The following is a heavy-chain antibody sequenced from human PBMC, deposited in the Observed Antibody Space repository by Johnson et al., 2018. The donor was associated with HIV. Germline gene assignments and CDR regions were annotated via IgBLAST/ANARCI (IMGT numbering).Heavy chain of an antibody. CDR3: SRGKLPAALRRGDAFDI. CDR1: GFTFDDYD. V-gene: IGHV3-20*04. Sequence: EVRLVESGGNVVRPGGSLRLSCAASGFTFDDYDMSWVRQAPGKGLEWVSGINWKGGSTGYADSVKGRFTISRDTAKNSLYLQMNSLRAEDTALYYCSRGKLPAALRRGDAFDIWGQGTMVTVSS. J-gene: IGHJ3*02. CDR2: INWKGGST. D-gene: IGHD2-2*01.